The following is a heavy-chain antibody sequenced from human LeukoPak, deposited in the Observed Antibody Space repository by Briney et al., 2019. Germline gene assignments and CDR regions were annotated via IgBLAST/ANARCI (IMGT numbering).Heavy chain of an antibody. J-gene: IGHJ4*02. Sequence: PSETLSLTCTVSDGSISGYYWSWIRQPPGKALEWIGYTHYSGNTNYNPSLKSRVTMSVDTSKNHFSLKLSSVTAADTAVHYCARLISGVGYFDYWGQGTLLTVSS. CDR1: DGSISGYY. CDR2: THYSGNT. CDR3: ARLISGVGYFDY. D-gene: IGHD3-10*01. V-gene: IGHV4-59*08.